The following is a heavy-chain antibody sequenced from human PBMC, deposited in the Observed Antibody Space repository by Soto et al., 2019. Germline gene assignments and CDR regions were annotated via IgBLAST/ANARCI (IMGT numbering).Heavy chain of an antibody. CDR2: ISGSGGST. V-gene: IGHV3-23*01. CDR1: GFTFSNYA. CDR3: ASRTSGWYFDY. Sequence: GESLKISCTASGFTFSNYAMNWVRQAPGKGLEWVSVISGSGGSTYYADSVKGRFTISRDNSKNTLYLQMNSLRAEDTAVYYCASRTSGWYFDYWGQGTLVTVSS. D-gene: IGHD6-19*01. J-gene: IGHJ4*02.